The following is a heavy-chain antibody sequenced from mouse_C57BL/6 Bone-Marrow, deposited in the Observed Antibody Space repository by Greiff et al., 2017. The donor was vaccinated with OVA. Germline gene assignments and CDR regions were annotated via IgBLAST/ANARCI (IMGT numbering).Heavy chain of an antibody. D-gene: IGHD1-1*01. CDR1: GYTFTDYY. CDR3: ARENYYGSSLLYWYFDV. V-gene: IGHV1-19*01. Sequence: VQLQQSGPVLVKPGASVKMSCKASGYTFTDYYMNWVKQSHGKSLEWIGVINPYNGGTSYNQKFKGKATLTVDKSSSTAYMELNSLTSEDSAVYYCARENYYGSSLLYWYFDVWGTGTTVTVSS. CDR2: INPYNGGT. J-gene: IGHJ1*03.